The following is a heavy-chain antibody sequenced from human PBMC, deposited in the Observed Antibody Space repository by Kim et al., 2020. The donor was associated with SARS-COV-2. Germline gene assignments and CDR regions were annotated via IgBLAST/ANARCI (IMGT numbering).Heavy chain of an antibody. D-gene: IGHD3-22*01. CDR3: ARNLGTYDSSGLADY. CDR1: GGSISSSSYY. Sequence: SETLSLTCTVSGGSISSSSYYWGWIRQPPGKGLEWIGSIYYSGSTYYNPSLKSRVTISVDTSKNQFSLKLSSVTAADTAVYYCARNLGTYDSSGLADYWGQGTLVTVSS. CDR2: IYYSGST. V-gene: IGHV4-39*01. J-gene: IGHJ4*02.